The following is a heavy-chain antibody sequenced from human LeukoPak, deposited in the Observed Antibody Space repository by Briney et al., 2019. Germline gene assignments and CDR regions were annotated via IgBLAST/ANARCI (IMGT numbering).Heavy chain of an antibody. D-gene: IGHD5-24*01. CDR2: IYSGGST. J-gene: IGHJ4*02. CDR3: ASGDGYNLEHYFDY. V-gene: IGHV3-53*01. CDR1: GFTVSSNY. Sequence: PGGSLRLSCAASGFTVSSNYMSWVRQAPGKGLEWVSVIYSGGSTYYADSVKGRFTISRDNSKNTLYLQMNSLRVEDTAVYYCASGDGYNLEHYFDYWGQGTLVTVSS.